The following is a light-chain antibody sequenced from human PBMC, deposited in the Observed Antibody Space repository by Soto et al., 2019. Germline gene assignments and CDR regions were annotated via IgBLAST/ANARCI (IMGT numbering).Light chain of an antibody. V-gene: IGLV2-8*01. CDR1: KSDIGVYDF. J-gene: IGLJ7*01. CDR3: KSYAGSNTYV. CDR2: EVV. Sequence: QSALTQPPSASGSPGQSVTISCTGTKSDIGVYDFVSWYQHHPGKAPRLIIYEVVQRPSGVPDRFSGSKSGNTASLTVSRLQAADEADYFCKSYAGSNTYVFGSGTQLTVL.